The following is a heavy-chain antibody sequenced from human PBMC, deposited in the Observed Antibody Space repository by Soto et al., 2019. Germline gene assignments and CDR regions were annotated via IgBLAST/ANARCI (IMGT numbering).Heavy chain of an antibody. D-gene: IGHD4-4*01. J-gene: IGHJ4*02. CDR1: GYSFSTYW. V-gene: IGHV5-51*01. Sequence: VESLKISCKGSGYSFSTYWIAWVRQMPGKGLEWMGIIYPGDSDARYSPSFQGQVTISADKSISTAYLQWSSLKASDTAMYYCPRHTSVIPLHSWGQGTLGTVSS. CDR3: PRHTSVIPLHS. CDR2: IYPGDSDA.